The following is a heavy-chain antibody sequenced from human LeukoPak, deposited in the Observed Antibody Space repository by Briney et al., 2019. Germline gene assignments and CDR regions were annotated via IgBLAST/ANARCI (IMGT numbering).Heavy chain of an antibody. CDR2: ISGSGGST. CDR1: GFTFSSYS. J-gene: IGHJ4*02. CDR3: AKALEVCGGDCYLYYFDY. V-gene: IGHV3-23*01. Sequence: GGSLRLSCAASGFTFSSYSMNWVRQAPGKGLECVSAISGSGGSTYYADSVKGRFTISRDNSKNTLYLQMNSLRAEDTAVYYCAKALEVCGGDCYLYYFDYWGQGTLVTVSS. D-gene: IGHD2-21*01.